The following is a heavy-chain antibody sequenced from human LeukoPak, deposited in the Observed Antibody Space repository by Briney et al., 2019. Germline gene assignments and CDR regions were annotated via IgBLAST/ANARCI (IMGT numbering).Heavy chain of an antibody. CDR3: ARHWYSTFVWFDP. Sequence: SETLSLTYTVSGGSISSSSYYWGWIRQPPGKGLEWIGSIYYSGSTYYNPSLKSRVTISVDTSKNQFSLKLSSVTAADTAVYYCARHWYSTFVWFDPWGQGTLVTVSS. J-gene: IGHJ5*02. CDR1: GGSISSSSYY. CDR2: IYYSGST. V-gene: IGHV4-39*01. D-gene: IGHD3-16*01.